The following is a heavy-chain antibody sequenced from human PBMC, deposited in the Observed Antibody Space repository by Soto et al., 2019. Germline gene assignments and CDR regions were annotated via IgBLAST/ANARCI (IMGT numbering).Heavy chain of an antibody. J-gene: IGHJ4*02. CDR3: ARDYYSAFDY. Sequence: GGSLRLSCAASGFTFSSYAMRWVRQTPGKGLLWVSRVNSDGSRTAYADSVEGRFTISRDNAKNSLYLQMNSLTAEDTAVYYCARDYYSAFDYWGQGTPDTVSS. CDR1: GFTFSSYA. CDR2: VNSDGSRT. D-gene: IGHD3-22*01. V-gene: IGHV3-74*01.